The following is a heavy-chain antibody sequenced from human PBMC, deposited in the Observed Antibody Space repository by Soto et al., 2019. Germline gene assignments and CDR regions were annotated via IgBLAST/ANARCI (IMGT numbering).Heavy chain of an antibody. CDR1: GGSISSGGYY. CDR2: IYYSGST. D-gene: IGHD2-2*01. Sequence: SETLSLTCTVSGGSISSGGYYWSWIRQHPGKGLEWIGYIYYSGSTYYNPSLKSRVTISVDTSKNQFSLKLSSVTAADTAVYYCARELAVPAANNWFDPWGQGTLVTSP. CDR3: ARELAVPAANNWFDP. J-gene: IGHJ5*02. V-gene: IGHV4-31*03.